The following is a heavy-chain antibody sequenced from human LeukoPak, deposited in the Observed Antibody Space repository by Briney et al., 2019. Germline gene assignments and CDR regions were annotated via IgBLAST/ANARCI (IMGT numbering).Heavy chain of an antibody. Sequence: GGSLRLSCAASGFTVSSNYMSWVRQAPGKGLEWVSVIYSGGSTYYADSVKGRFTISRDNSKNTLYLQMNSLRAEDTAVYYCARDLSFDAFDIWGRGTMVTVSS. V-gene: IGHV3-66*02. CDR3: ARDLSFDAFDI. CDR2: IYSGGST. CDR1: GFTVSSNY. J-gene: IGHJ3*02.